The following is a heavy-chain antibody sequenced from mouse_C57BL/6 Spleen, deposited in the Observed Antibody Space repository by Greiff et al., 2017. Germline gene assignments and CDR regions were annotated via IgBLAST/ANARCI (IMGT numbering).Heavy chain of an antibody. Sequence: ESGGGLVKPGGSLKLSCAASGFTFSSYTMSWVRQTPEQRLEWVATISGGGGNTYYPDSVKGRFTISRDNAKNTLYLQMSSLRSEDTALYYCASHFAYWGQGTLVTVSA. CDR1: GFTFSSYT. V-gene: IGHV5-9*01. J-gene: IGHJ3*01. CDR2: ISGGGGNT. CDR3: ASHFAY.